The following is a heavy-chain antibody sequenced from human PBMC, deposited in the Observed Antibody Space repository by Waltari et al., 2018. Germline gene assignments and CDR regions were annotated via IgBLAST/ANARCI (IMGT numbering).Heavy chain of an antibody. J-gene: IGHJ6*02. V-gene: IGHV5-51*01. Sequence: EVQLVQSGAAVKEPGESLKISCKGSGYSFINSWIGWVRQMPGKGLEWMGNIYPADSDTRYSPSFQGQVTISTDKSISTAYLQWSSLKASDTGMYYCTRLSTETSYGMDVWGQGTTVTVSS. CDR1: GYSFINSW. D-gene: IGHD4-17*01. CDR2: IYPADSDT. CDR3: TRLSTETSYGMDV.